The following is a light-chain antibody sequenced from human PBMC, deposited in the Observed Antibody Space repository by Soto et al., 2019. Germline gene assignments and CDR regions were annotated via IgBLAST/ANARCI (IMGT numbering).Light chain of an antibody. J-gene: IGKJ1*01. V-gene: IGKV1-5*01. CDR3: QQYNNYWT. CDR2: DAS. CDR1: QNIDTY. Sequence: DIQMTQSPPALSAFVGDRVTITCRASQNIDTYLNWYQQKPGKAPKLLIYDASSLESGVPSRFSGSGSATEFTLTISSLQPDDFATYYCQQYNNYWTFGQGTKVDIK.